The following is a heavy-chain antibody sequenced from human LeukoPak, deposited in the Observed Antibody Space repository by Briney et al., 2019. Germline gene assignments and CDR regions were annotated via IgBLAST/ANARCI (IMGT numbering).Heavy chain of an antibody. D-gene: IGHD3-22*01. CDR3: AKDALEYYDTSGLTTCFDY. CDR2: ISGSGTNT. J-gene: IGHJ4*02. V-gene: IGHV3-23*01. CDR1: GFTFNNHA. Sequence: GGSLRLSCTASGFTFNNHAMNWVRQAPGKGLEWVSSISGSGTNTYYADFLKGRFTISRDNSKNTLFLQMNSLRAEDTAVYYCAKDALEYYDTSGLTTCFDYWGQGTLVTVSS.